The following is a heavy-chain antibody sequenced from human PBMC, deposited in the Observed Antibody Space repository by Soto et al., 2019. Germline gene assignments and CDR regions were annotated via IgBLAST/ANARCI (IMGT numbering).Heavy chain of an antibody. J-gene: IGHJ4*02. Sequence: PSETLSLTCTVSGGSISSGGYYWSWIRQHPGKGLEWIGYIYYSGSTYYNPSLKSRVTISVDTSKNQFSLKLSSVTAAHTAVYYCATSPAIYDYVWGSYRFLFDYWGQGTLVTVSS. CDR2: IYYSGST. CDR1: GGSISSGGYY. V-gene: IGHV4-31*03. D-gene: IGHD3-16*02. CDR3: ATSPAIYDYVWGSYRFLFDY.